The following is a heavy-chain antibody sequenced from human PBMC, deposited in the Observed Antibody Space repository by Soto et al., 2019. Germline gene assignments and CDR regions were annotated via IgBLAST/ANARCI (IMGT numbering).Heavy chain of an antibody. V-gene: IGHV3-21*01. CDR2: ISSSSSYI. CDR1: GFTFSSYS. J-gene: IGHJ5*02. CDR3: ARGNYEYSSSSDWFDP. Sequence: GGSLRLSCGASGFTFSSYSMNWVRQAPGKGLEWVSSISSSSSYIYYADSLKGRFTISRDNAKNSLYLQMNSLRAEDTAVYYCARGNYEYSSSSDWFDPWGQGSLVTVSS. D-gene: IGHD6-6*01.